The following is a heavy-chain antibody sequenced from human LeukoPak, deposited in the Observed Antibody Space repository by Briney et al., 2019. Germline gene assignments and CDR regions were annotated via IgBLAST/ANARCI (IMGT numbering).Heavy chain of an antibody. Sequence: PGGSPRLSCAASGFTFDDYAMHWARQAPGKGLEWVSGIGWNSGSIGYADSVKGRFTISRDNAKNSLYLQMNSLRAEDTALYYCAKDTDCTSTSCYHDYYYYGMDVWGQGTTVTVSS. CDR1: GFTFDDYA. J-gene: IGHJ6*02. V-gene: IGHV3-9*01. CDR2: IGWNSGSI. D-gene: IGHD2-2*01. CDR3: AKDTDCTSTSCYHDYYYYGMDV.